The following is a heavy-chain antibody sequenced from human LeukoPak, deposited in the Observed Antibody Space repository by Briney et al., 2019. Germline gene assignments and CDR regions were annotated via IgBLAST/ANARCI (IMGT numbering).Heavy chain of an antibody. CDR2: IKSKADGGTA. CDR1: GFTFTNAW. Sequence: PGGSLRLSCAASGFTFTNAWMSWVRQAPGKGLEWLGRIKSKADGGTADYAAPVKGRFTISRDDSKNMLYLQMNSLKTEDTAVYYCAGYSNPGYWGQGTLVTVSS. CDR3: AGYSNPGY. D-gene: IGHD4-11*01. J-gene: IGHJ4*02. V-gene: IGHV3-15*01.